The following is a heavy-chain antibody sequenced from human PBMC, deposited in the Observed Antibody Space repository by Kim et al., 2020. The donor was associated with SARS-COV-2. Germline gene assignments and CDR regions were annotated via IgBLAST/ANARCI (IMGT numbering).Heavy chain of an antibody. CDR1: GFTFSSYG. CDR3: AKSVSLYDFWSGYYQVEYYGMDV. J-gene: IGHJ6*02. Sequence: GGSLRLSCAASGFTFSSYGMHWVRQAPGKGLEWVAVISYDGSNKYYADYVKGRFTISRDNSKNTLYLQMNSLRAEDTAVYYCAKSVSLYDFWSGYYQVEYYGMDVWGQGTTVTVSS. D-gene: IGHD3-3*01. CDR2: ISYDGSNK. V-gene: IGHV3-30*18.